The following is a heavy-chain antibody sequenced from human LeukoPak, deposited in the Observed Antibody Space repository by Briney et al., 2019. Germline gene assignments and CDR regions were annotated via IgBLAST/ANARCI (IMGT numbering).Heavy chain of an antibody. V-gene: IGHV3-43D*03. CDR3: AKESKVAGLAGHFDY. D-gene: IGHD6-19*01. Sequence: RGSLRLSCAASGFTFDDYAMHWVRQAPGKGLEWVSLISWDGGSTYYADSVKGRFTISRDNSKNSLYLQMNSLRAEDTALYYCAKESKVAGLAGHFDYWGQGTLVTVSS. J-gene: IGHJ4*02. CDR1: GFTFDDYA. CDR2: ISWDGGST.